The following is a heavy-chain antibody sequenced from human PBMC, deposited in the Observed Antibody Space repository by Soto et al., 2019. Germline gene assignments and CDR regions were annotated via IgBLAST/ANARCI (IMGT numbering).Heavy chain of an antibody. V-gene: IGHV3-30-3*01. J-gene: IGHJ5*02. D-gene: IGHD6-19*01. CDR3: ARDMYSSDYFVKSFEP. CDR2: ISHDGINK. CDR1: GFSFSSYA. Sequence: QVRLVESGGGVVQPGRSLRLSCTASGFSFSSYAMYWFRQPPGKGLEWVAVISHDGINKHYADSVKGRVTVSRDNSNHSLDLQLSSLRGEDTAMYYCARDMYSSDYFVKSFEPWGQGTLVTVSS.